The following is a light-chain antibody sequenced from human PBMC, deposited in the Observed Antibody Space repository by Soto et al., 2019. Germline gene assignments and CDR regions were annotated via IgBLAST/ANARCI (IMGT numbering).Light chain of an antibody. CDR3: QQSYSTLTWT. Sequence: IQLTQSPSSLSASVGDRVTITCRASHGISSYLAWYQQKPGKAPKLLIYAASTLQSGVPSRFSGSGSGTDFTLTISSLQPEDFATYYCQQSYSTLTWTFGQGTKVDIK. CDR1: HGISSY. CDR2: AAS. V-gene: IGKV1-9*01. J-gene: IGKJ1*01.